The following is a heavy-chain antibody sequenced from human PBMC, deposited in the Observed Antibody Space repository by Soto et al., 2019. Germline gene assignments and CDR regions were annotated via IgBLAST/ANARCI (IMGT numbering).Heavy chain of an antibody. CDR3: ARDYYDGSASYGFEF. Sequence: ASVKVSCKASGYTFTSYDINWVRQATGQGLEWMGWMNPNSGNTGYAQKFQGRVTMTRNTSISTTYMELNSLRSKDTAVYYCARDYYDGSASYGFEFWGQGTPVTVSS. V-gene: IGHV1-8*01. CDR1: GYTFTSYD. J-gene: IGHJ4*03. CDR2: MNPNSGNT. D-gene: IGHD3-22*01.